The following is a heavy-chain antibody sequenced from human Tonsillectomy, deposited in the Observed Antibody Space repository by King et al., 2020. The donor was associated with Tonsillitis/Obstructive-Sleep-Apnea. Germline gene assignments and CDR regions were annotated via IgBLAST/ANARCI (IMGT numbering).Heavy chain of an antibody. CDR1: GYTFTSYG. J-gene: IGHJ4*02. D-gene: IGHD1/OR15-1a*01. Sequence: VQLVESGAEVKKPGASVKVSCKASGYTFTSYGISWVRQAPGQGLEWMGWISAYNGNTNYAQKLQGRVTMTTDTSTSTAYMELRSLRSDDTAVYYCARDHPSNWNRDYFDYWGQGTLVTVSS. CDR2: ISAYNGNT. CDR3: ARDHPSNWNRDYFDY. V-gene: IGHV1-18*01.